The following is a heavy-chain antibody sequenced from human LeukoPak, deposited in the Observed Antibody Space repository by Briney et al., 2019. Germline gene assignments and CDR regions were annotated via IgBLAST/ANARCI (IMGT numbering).Heavy chain of an antibody. CDR3: ARVKPKTYSSGWYVFDY. Sequence: GGSLRLSCAASGFTFSSYSMNWVRQAPGKGLEWVSYISSSSSTIYCADSVKGRFTISRDNAKNSLYLQMNSLRAEDTAVYYCARVKPKTYSSGWYVFDYWGQGTLVTVSS. V-gene: IGHV3-48*01. J-gene: IGHJ4*02. CDR2: ISSSSSTI. D-gene: IGHD6-19*01. CDR1: GFTFSSYS.